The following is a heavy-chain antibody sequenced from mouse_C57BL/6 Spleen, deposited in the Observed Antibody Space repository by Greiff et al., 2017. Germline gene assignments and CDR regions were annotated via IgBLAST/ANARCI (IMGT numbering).Heavy chain of an antibody. D-gene: IGHD1-1*01. Sequence: VQLKESGAELVKPGASVKLSCTASGFNIKDYYMHWVKQRTEQGLEWIGRIDPEDGETKYAPKFQGKATITADTSSNTAYLQHSSLTSEDTAVYYCARYPYYGSSPYYFDYWGHGTTLTVSS. CDR1: GFNIKDYY. CDR3: ARYPYYGSSPYYFDY. J-gene: IGHJ2*01. CDR2: IDPEDGET. V-gene: IGHV14-2*01.